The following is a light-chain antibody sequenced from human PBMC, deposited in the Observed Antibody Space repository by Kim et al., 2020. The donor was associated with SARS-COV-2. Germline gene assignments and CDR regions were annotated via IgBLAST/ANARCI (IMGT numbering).Light chain of an antibody. V-gene: IGLV2-11*01. J-gene: IGLJ3*02. CDR2: DVS. CDR3: CSYAGSYTWV. Sequence: GQSVTIACPGTSSDVGGYNYVSWYQQHPGKAPKLMIYDVSKRPSGVPDRFSGSKSGNTASLTISGLQAEDEADYYCCSYAGSYTWVFGGGTQLTVL. CDR1: SSDVGGYNY.